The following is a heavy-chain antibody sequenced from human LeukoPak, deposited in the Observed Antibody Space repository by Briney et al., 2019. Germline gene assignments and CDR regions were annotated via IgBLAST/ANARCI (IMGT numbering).Heavy chain of an antibody. CDR1: GYTFTGYY. CDR2: INPNSGGT. V-gene: IGHV1-2*02. CDR3: ASLVDGSGPDQMVFDY. Sequence: PGASVKVSCKASGYTFTGYYMHWVRQAPGQGLEWMGWINPNSGGTNYAQKFQGRVTMTRDTSISTAYMELSRLRSDDTAVYYCASLVDGSGPDQMVFDYWGQGTLVTVSS. J-gene: IGHJ4*02. D-gene: IGHD3-10*01.